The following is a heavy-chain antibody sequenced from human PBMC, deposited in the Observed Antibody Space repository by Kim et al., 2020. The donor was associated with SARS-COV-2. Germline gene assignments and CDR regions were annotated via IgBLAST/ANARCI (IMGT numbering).Heavy chain of an antibody. D-gene: IGHD3-10*01. V-gene: IGHV3-11*05. Sequence: GGSLRLSCAASGFTFSDYYMSWIRQAPGKGLEWVSYISSSSSYTNYADSVKGRFTSSRDNAKNSLYLQMNSLRAEDTAVYYCARGKRGGEQNGFDPWGQGTLVTVSS. CDR2: ISSSSSYT. CDR1: GFTFSDYY. J-gene: IGHJ5*02. CDR3: ARGKRGGEQNGFDP.